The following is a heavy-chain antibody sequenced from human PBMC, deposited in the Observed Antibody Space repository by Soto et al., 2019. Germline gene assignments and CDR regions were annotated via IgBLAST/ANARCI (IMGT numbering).Heavy chain of an antibody. V-gene: IGHV1-2*02. CDR3: ARDLSAYSDGVDF. J-gene: IGHJ6*02. Sequence: ASVTVSCQASGYPFTGPYIYWVRQAPGQGLEWMGWINPSSGGTELAEKFQGRVTVTRDTSIRTVFLELNSLTSDDTGGYFCARDLSAYSDGVDFWGQGTEVTVSS. CDR2: INPSSGGT. D-gene: IGHD4-4*01. CDR1: GYPFTGPY.